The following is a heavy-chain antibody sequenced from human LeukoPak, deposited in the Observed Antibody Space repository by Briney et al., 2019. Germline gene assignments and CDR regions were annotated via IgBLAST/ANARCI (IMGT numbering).Heavy chain of an antibody. Sequence: SETLSLTCAVHGGSFSGYYWSWIRQPPGKGLEWIGEINHSGSTNYNPSLKSRVTISVDTSKNQFSLKLSSVTAADTAVYYCARTTVVTPSAFDIWGQGTMVTVSS. D-gene: IGHD4-23*01. CDR3: ARTTVVTPSAFDI. CDR1: GGSFSGYY. V-gene: IGHV4-34*01. J-gene: IGHJ3*02. CDR2: INHSGST.